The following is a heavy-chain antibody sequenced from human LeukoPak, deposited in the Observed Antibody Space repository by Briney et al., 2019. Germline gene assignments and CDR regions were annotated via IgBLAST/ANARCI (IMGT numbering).Heavy chain of an antibody. CDR3: ARGTPSSSGWLYYGMDV. Sequence: GGSLRLSCAASGFTFSRYAMSWVRQAPGKGLEWVAVISYDGSNKYYADSVKGRFTISRDNSKNTLYLQMNSLRAEDTAVYYCARGTPSSSGWLYYGMDVWGQGTTVTVSS. V-gene: IGHV3-30-3*01. J-gene: IGHJ6*02. D-gene: IGHD6-19*01. CDR2: ISYDGSNK. CDR1: GFTFSRYA.